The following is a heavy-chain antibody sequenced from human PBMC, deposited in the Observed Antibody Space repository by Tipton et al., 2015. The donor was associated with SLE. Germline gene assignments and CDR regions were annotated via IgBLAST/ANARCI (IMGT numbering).Heavy chain of an antibody. CDR3: ARPPPQVGFDY. V-gene: IGHV1-8*01. CDR1: GYTFTSFD. D-gene: IGHD2-2*01. Sequence: QLVQSGAEVKKPGASVKVSCKASGYTFTSFDINWVRQATGQGLEWMGWMNPNSGNTAYAQKSQGRVTMTRDTSISTAYMELSSLRSEATAVYYCARPPPQVGFDYWGQGTLVPVSS. CDR2: MNPNSGNT. J-gene: IGHJ4*02.